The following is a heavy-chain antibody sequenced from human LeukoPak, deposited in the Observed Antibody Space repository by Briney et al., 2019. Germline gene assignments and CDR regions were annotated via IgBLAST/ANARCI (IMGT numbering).Heavy chain of an antibody. CDR3: ARDWDSSSWYSWSDY. J-gene: IGHJ4*02. V-gene: IGHV3-21*01. CDR1: GFTFSSYS. Sequence: GGSLRLSCAASGFTFSSYSMNWVRQAPGKGLEWVSSISSSSSYIYYADSVKGRFTISRDNAKNSLYLQMNSLRAEDTAVYYCARDWDSSSWYSWSDYWGQGTLVTVSS. CDR2: ISSSSSYI. D-gene: IGHD6-13*01.